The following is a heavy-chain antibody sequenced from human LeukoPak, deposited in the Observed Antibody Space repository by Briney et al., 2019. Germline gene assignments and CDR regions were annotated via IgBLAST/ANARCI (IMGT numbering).Heavy chain of an antibody. CDR1: GDSINSSKW. Sequence: PSETLSLTCAVSGDSINSSKWWNWVRQPPGQGLEWIAEIYHSGNTNYNPSLKSRVTISLHKSKNQFSLKLTSVTAADTALYFCARAGGGTYYFDFWGRGTLVTVSS. CDR2: IYHSGNT. D-gene: IGHD1-26*01. V-gene: IGHV4-4*02. J-gene: IGHJ4*02. CDR3: ARAGGGTYYFDF.